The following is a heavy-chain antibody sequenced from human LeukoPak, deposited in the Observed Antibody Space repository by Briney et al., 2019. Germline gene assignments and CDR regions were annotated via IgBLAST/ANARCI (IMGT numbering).Heavy chain of an antibody. Sequence: PSETLSLTCTVSGGSISSGSYYWSWIRQPAGKGLEWIGRIFTSGSTSYNPSLKSRVTVSLDTSKNQFSLKLSSVTAADTAVYYCARAPQPGGAFDIWGQGTMVTVSS. CDR2: IFTSGST. CDR3: ARAPQPGGAFDI. J-gene: IGHJ3*02. D-gene: IGHD4-23*01. CDR1: GGSISSGSYY. V-gene: IGHV4-61*02.